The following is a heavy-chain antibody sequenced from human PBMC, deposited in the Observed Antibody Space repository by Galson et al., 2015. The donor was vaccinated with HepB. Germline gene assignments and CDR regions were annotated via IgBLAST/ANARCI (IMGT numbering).Heavy chain of an antibody. D-gene: IGHD3-3*01. CDR1: GFTVSSNY. CDR3: ARRRDISAYYTS. CDR2: IYSGGTT. J-gene: IGHJ5*02. Sequence: SLRLSCAASGFTVSSNYISWVRQAPGKGLEWVSVIYSGGTTYYADSVKGRFTISRDNSKNTVYPELNSLRVEDTAVYYCARRRDISAYYTSWGQGTLVTVSS. V-gene: IGHV3-66*02.